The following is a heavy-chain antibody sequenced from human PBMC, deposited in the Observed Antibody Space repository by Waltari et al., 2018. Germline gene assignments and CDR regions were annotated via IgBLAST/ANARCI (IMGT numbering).Heavy chain of an antibody. CDR2: ISPGGGFT. V-gene: IGHV3-23*01. J-gene: IGHJ5*01. CDR3: LRRWFDS. CDR1: GFTFTSFV. Sequence: EVQLLESGGGLVQPGGSLRLSCAASGFTFTSFVMSWVRQAPRKGLEWVSAISPGGGFTYYADSVKGRFTVSRDNSKNTLYLQMNSLRAEDTAVYYCLRRWFDSWGQGTLVIVSS.